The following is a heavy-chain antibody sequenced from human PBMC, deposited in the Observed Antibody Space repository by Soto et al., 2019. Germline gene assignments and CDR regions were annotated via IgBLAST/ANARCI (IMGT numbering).Heavy chain of an antibody. J-gene: IGHJ4*02. V-gene: IGHV2-5*02. Sequence: QITLKESGPTLVKPTQTLTLTCTFSGFSLSTSRVGVGWIRQPPGKALEWLALIYWGDDKRYSPSLKSRLTITKDTSKNQVVLTMTNTDPVDTATYYCVHTSGSGNSACFDYWGPGTLVTVSS. CDR3: VHTSGSGNSACFDY. D-gene: IGHD3-10*01. CDR2: IYWGDDK. CDR1: GFSLSTSRVG.